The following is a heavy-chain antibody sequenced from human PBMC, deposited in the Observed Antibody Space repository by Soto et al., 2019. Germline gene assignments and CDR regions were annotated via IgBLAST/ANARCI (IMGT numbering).Heavy chain of an antibody. CDR2: IVVGSGNT. CDR3: ARCSGDSCYSYGVDV. CDR1: GFTFTSSA. J-gene: IGHJ6*02. V-gene: IGHV1-58*01. D-gene: IGHD2-15*01. Sequence: SVKVSCKASGFTFTSSAVQWVRQARGQRLEWIGWIVVGSGNTNYAQKFQERVTITRDMSTSTAYMELSSLRSEDTAVYYCARCSGDSCYSYGVDVWGQGTTVTVSS.